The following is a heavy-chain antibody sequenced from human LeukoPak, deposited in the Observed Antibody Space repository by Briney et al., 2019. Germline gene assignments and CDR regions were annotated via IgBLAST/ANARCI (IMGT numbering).Heavy chain of an antibody. J-gene: IGHJ4*02. CDR3: ASVPVITIFGVVIIPGYFDY. CDR1: GFIFSDYN. D-gene: IGHD3-3*01. CDR2: ISSSSSYI. V-gene: IGHV3-21*01. Sequence: GGSLRLSCEASGFIFSDYNMNWVRQAPGKGLEWVSSISSSSSYIYYADSVKGRFTISRDNAKNSLYLQMNSLRAEDTAVYYCASVPVITIFGVVIIPGYFDYWGQGILVTVSS.